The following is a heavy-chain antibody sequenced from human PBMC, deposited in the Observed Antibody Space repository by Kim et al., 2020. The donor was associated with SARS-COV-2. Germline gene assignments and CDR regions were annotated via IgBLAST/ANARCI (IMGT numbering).Heavy chain of an antibody. Sequence: YYADPAKGRSTISRDNSKNTLYLQMNSLRAEDTAVYYCAKLYSSSWYYFDYWGQGTLVTVSS. D-gene: IGHD6-13*01. V-gene: IGHV3-23*01. J-gene: IGHJ4*02. CDR3: AKLYSSSWYYFDY.